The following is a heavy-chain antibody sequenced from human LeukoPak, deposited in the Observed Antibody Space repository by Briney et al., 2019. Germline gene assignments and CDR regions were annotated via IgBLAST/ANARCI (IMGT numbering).Heavy chain of an antibody. CDR2: IYPGDSDT. CDR3: ARVSDGYCSSTSCSDIDY. CDR1: GYSITSYW. J-gene: IGHJ4*02. Sequence: GESLKISCKGSGYSITSYWNGRVRQMPGKSLEWMGIIYPGDSDTGYSPSFQGQVTSSADKSISSAYLQWSSLKASDTAMYYCARVSDGYCSSTSCSDIDYWGQGTLVTVSS. D-gene: IGHD2-2*03. V-gene: IGHV5-51*01.